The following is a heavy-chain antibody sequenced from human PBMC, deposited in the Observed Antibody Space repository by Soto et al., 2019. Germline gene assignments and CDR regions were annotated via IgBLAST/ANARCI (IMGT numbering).Heavy chain of an antibody. CDR2: SFYRGTT. Sequence: QLQLQESGPGLVKPSETLSLTCTVSGGSISSRSNYWGWIRQSPGKHLEWIGSSFYRGTTHYNPSLKTRVTISVDTSKNQVSLKLYSVTAADTAVYYCATADGFGVVTPFFEYWGQGILVTVSS. V-gene: IGHV4-39*01. J-gene: IGHJ4*02. CDR3: ATADGFGVVTPFFEY. D-gene: IGHD3-3*01. CDR1: GGSISSRSNY.